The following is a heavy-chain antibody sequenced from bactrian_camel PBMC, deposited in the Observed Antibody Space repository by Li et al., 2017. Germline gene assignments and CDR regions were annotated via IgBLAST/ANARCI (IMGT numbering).Heavy chain of an antibody. D-gene: IGHD3*01. CDR2: VYTSGGST. Sequence: VQLVESGGGSVQAGGSLRLSCLAASGYTYSRNCMGWFRQAPGKEREGVAAVYTSGGSTYYADSVKGRFTISQDNAKNTVYLQMNSLQPEDTAMYNCAAVGDPSSTCGIQALWEFIYWGRGTQVTVS. J-gene: IGHJ4*01. V-gene: IGHV3S40*01. CDR3: AAVGDPSSTCGIQALWEFIY. CDR1: GYTYSRNC.